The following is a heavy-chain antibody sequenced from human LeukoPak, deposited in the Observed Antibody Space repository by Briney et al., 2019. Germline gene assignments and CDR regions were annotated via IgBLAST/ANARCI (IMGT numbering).Heavy chain of an antibody. CDR3: AKKKVDVMGNQYYYYYGLDV. J-gene: IGHJ6*02. Sequence: SETLSLTCAVYGGSFSGYSLTWIRQPPGKGLEWIGEINHSGINHFDPSLKSRVTISADTSKKQVFLNLSSVTAADTAVYYCAKKKVDVMGNQYYYYYGLDVWGQGTTVTVSS. CDR2: INHSGIN. CDR1: GGSFSGYS. V-gene: IGHV4-34*01. D-gene: IGHD3-16*01.